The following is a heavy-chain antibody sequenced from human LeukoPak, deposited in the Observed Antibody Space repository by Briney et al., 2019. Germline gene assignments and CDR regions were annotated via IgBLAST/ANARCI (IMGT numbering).Heavy chain of an antibody. CDR1: GFPFSSYA. V-gene: IGHV3-23*01. D-gene: IGHD3-22*01. CDR3: AKDPFYYDSSGHPLFDY. CDR2: ISGSGGST. J-gene: IGHJ4*02. Sequence: GSLSLSCAASGFPFSSYAMSWVHPAPGKGLEWVSAISGSGGSTYYADSVKGRFTISRDNSKNTLYLQMNSLRAEDTAVYYCAKDPFYYDSSGHPLFDYWGQGTLVTVSS.